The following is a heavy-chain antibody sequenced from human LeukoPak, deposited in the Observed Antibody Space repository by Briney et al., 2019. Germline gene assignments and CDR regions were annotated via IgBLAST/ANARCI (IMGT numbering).Heavy chain of an antibody. J-gene: IGHJ2*01. Sequence: GGSLRLSCAASGFTLSSYAMSWVRQAPGKGLEWVSDISGSGGSTYYADSVKGRFTISRDNSKNSLYLQMNSLRAEDTAVYYCAKDGDLLQLLQDEPYRYFDGWGRGSLVTAS. CDR3: AKDGDLLQLLQDEPYRYFDG. CDR1: GFTLSSYA. V-gene: IGHV3-23*01. D-gene: IGHD1-26*01. CDR2: ISGSGGST.